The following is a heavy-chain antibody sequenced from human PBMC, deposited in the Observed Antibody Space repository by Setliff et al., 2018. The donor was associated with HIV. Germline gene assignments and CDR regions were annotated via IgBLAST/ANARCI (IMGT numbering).Heavy chain of an antibody. Sequence: ASVKVSCKASGYTFTDYYIHWVRQAPGQGLEWMGWINSASGGTNYAQNFQGRVTVTRDTSRSTVYMELSSLRSEDTAVYYCARCYYDSSGPTDAFDIWGQGTVVTV. CDR2: INSASGGT. V-gene: IGHV1-2*02. CDR1: GYTFTDYY. CDR3: ARCYYDSSGPTDAFDI. J-gene: IGHJ3*02. D-gene: IGHD3-22*01.